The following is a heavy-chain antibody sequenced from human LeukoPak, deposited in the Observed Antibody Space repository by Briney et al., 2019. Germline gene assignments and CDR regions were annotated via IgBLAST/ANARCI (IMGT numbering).Heavy chain of an antibody. V-gene: IGHV4-39*07. CDR2: IYFTGKT. J-gene: IGHJ4*02. Sequence: SETLSLTCTVSGGSTGSSSYYWGRIRQPPGKELEWIGGIYFTGKTYYNPSLKSRVTISVDTSNNQFSLKLSSVTAADTAVYYCARVFSFYGGTYYGSRSLFDYWGRGTLVTVPS. D-gene: IGHD3-10*01. CDR1: GGSTGSSSYY. CDR3: ARVFSFYGGTYYGSRSLFDY.